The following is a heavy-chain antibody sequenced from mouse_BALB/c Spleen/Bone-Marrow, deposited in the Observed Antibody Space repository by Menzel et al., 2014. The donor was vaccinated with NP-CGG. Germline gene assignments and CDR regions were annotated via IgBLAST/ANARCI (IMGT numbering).Heavy chain of an antibody. CDR3: SKGTYAMDY. V-gene: IGHV3-1*02. Sequence: EVKLVESGPDLVKPSQSLSLTCTVTGYSITSGYTWHWTRQFPGNTLEWMGYIHYSGSTNYNPPLKSRISITRNTSKNQFFLQLNSVTTEDTATYFCSKGTYAMDYWGQGTSVTVSS. J-gene: IGHJ4*01. CDR2: IHYSGST. CDR1: GYSITSGYT. D-gene: IGHD3-3*01.